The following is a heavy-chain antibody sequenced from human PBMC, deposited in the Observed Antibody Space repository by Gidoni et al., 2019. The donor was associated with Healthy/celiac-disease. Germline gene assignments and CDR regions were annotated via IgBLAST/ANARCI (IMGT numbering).Heavy chain of an antibody. CDR3: ARGRSLNCTGGVCYNYGMDV. CDR2: IYYSGST. Sequence: QVQLQESGPGLVKPSETLSLTCTVSGGSISRYYWSWIRQPPGKGLEWIGYIYYSGSTNYNPSLKSRVTISVDTSKNQFSLKLSSVTAADTAVYYCARGRSLNCTGGVCYNYGMDVWGQGTTVTVSS. V-gene: IGHV4-59*01. J-gene: IGHJ6*02. D-gene: IGHD2-8*02. CDR1: GGSISRYY.